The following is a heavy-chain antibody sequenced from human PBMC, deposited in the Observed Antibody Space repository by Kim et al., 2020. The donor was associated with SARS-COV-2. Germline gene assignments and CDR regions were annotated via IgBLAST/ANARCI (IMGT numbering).Heavy chain of an antibody. CDR3: ARLPYQLLYWYYYGMDV. CDR1: GYSFTSYW. V-gene: IGHV5-51*01. CDR2: IYPGDSDT. J-gene: IGHJ6*02. D-gene: IGHD2-2*02. Sequence: GESLKISCKGSGYSFTSYWIGWVRQMPGKGLEWMGIIYPGDSDTRYSPSFQGQVTISADKSISTAYLQWSSLKASDTAMYYCARLPYQLLYWYYYGMDVWGQGTTVTVSS.